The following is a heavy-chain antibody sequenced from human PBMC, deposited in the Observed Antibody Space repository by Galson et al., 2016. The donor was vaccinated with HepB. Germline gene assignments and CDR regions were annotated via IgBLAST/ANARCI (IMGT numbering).Heavy chain of an antibody. J-gene: IGHJ5*02. Sequence: SLRLSCAASGFTFGNFAMSWVRQAPGKGLEWVATIIGSGGRTFYADFVKGRFSISRDNSTSTLSLQMNSLRVDDTAVYYCARVSGWELGNYVFKSWGQGTLVTVSS. CDR2: IIGSGGRT. CDR3: ARVSGWELGNYVFKS. CDR1: GFTFGNFA. V-gene: IGHV3-23*01. D-gene: IGHD7-27*01.